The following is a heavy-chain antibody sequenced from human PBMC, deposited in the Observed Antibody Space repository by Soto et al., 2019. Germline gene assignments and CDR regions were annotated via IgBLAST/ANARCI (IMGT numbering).Heavy chain of an antibody. D-gene: IGHD4-17*01. V-gene: IGHV3-23*01. CDR1: GFTFSIYA. J-gene: IGHJ2*01. CDR2: ISGSGGST. CDR3: ARRTVGWYFDL. Sequence: EVQLLESGGGLVQPGGSLRLSCAASGFTFSIYAMNWVRQAPGKGLEWVSVISGSGGSTYYADSVKGRFTISRDNSKNTLYLQMTSLRAEATAVYYCARRTVGWYFDLWGRGTLVTVSS.